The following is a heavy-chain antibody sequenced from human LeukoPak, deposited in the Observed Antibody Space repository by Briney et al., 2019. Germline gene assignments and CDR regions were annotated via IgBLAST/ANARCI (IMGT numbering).Heavy chain of an antibody. Sequence: GASVKVSCKASGYTFTSYGISWVRQAPRQGLEWMGWTSAYNGNTNYAQKLQGRVTMTTDTSTSTAYMELRSLRSDDTAVYYCARAPYYDFWSGYYHDYWYFDLWGRGTLVTVSS. J-gene: IGHJ2*01. CDR1: GYTFTSYG. CDR3: ARAPYYDFWSGYYHDYWYFDL. V-gene: IGHV1-18*01. CDR2: TSAYNGNT. D-gene: IGHD3-3*01.